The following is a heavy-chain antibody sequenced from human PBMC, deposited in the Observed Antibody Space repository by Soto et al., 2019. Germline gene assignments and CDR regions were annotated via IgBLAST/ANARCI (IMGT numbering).Heavy chain of an antibody. J-gene: IGHJ4*02. CDR3: ARDLSSDSTGFRGYDL. V-gene: IGHV1-69*01. CDR1: GGTVSSYA. Sequence: QVHLVQSGAEVKKPGSSVKVSCKASGGTVSSYAITWVRQAPGKGLEWMGVFIPIFVSAHYAQKFQGRVTITAYESTSTAYMELSGLRSEDTAIYYCARDLSSDSTGFRGYDLWGQGTLVTVSS. D-gene: IGHD3-22*01. CDR2: FIPIFVSA.